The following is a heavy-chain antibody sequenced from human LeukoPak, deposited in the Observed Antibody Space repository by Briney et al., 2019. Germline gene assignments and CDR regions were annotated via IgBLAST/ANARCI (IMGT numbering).Heavy chain of an antibody. Sequence: SQTLSLTCAVSGGSISSGGYSWSWIRQPPGKGLEWIGYIYYSGSTYYNPSLKSRVTISVDTSKNQFSLKLSSVTAADTAVYYCARAEYYYDSSGYYENPFDYWGKGTLVTVS. V-gene: IGHV4-30-4*07. CDR1: GGSISSGGYS. CDR3: ARAEYYYDSSGYYENPFDY. CDR2: IYYSGST. D-gene: IGHD3-22*01. J-gene: IGHJ4*02.